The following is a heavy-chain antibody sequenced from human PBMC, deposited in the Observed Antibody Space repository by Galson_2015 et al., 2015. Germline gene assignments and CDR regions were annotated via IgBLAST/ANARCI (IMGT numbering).Heavy chain of an antibody. CDR1: GGSFSGSY. CDR2: INHSGST. J-gene: IGHJ3*01. D-gene: IGHD5-18*01. Sequence: SETLSLTCAVYGGSFSGSYWSWIRQPPGKGLEWIGEINHSGSTNYNPSLKSRVTISVDTSKNQFSLKLSSVTAADTAVYYCARLRGYSYGLGLWGQGTMVTVSS. CDR3: ARLRGYSYGLGL. V-gene: IGHV4-34*01.